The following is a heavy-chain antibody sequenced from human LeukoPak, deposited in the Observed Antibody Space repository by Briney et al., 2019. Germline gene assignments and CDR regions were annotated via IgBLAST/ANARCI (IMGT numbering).Heavy chain of an antibody. Sequence: SGPTLVHPTPPLTLTCTFSGFSLSTSGMWGSWIRQPPGKALEWLARIEWDDDKYYNTSLKTRLAISKDTSKNQVVLTMTNMDPVDTATYYCARTDSSGYYSDYWGQGTLVTVSS. CDR1: GFSLSTSGMW. D-gene: IGHD6-19*01. CDR3: ARTDSSGYYSDY. V-gene: IGHV2-70*11. CDR2: IEWDDDK. J-gene: IGHJ4*02.